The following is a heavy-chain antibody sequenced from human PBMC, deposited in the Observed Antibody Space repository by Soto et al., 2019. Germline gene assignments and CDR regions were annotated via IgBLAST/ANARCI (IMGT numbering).Heavy chain of an antibody. Sequence: GGSLRLSCAASGFTFNTYGMHWVRQAPGKGPEWVSVISYDGSDKFYADSVKGRLTISRDNSKNTLYLQMSRLRAEDTAIYYCAKSPNFYCSSPNCYKYYFDYWGQGTLVTVSS. CDR1: GFTFNTYG. J-gene: IGHJ4*02. CDR3: AKSPNFYCSSPNCYKYYFDY. V-gene: IGHV3-30*18. D-gene: IGHD2-2*02. CDR2: ISYDGSDK.